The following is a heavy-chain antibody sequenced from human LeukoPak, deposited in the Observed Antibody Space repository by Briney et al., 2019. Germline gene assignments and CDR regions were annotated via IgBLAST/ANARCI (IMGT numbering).Heavy chain of an antibody. D-gene: IGHD6-13*01. Sequence: GGSLRLSCAASGFTFSSYGMHWVRQAPGKGLEWVTFIRHDGSDKYYADSVRGRFTISRDNSENTLYLQMNSLRVGDTAVYYCAKDSSNWGPDYWGQGTLVTVSS. CDR2: IRHDGSDK. CDR3: AKDSSNWGPDY. J-gene: IGHJ4*02. CDR1: GFTFSSYG. V-gene: IGHV3-30*02.